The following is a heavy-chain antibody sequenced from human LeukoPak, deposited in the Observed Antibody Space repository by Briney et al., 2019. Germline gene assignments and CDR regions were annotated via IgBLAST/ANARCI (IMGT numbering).Heavy chain of an antibody. V-gene: IGHV4-39*07. Sequence: SETLSLTCRVSGVSISSGSNYWGWIRQPPGKTLEWIGSIYSSGSTYYNSSLKSRIIILIDTAKNHFSLNLSSVTAADTAVYYCARSDGYGLVGIWGQGTMVTVSS. J-gene: IGHJ3*02. CDR2: IYSSGST. D-gene: IGHD3-10*01. CDR3: ARSDGYGLVGI. CDR1: GVSISSGSNY.